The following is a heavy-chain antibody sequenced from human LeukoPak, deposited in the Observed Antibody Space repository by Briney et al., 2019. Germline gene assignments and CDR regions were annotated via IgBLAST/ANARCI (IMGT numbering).Heavy chain of an antibody. CDR2: IYSGGST. CDR1: GFTVSSNY. Sequence: GGSLRLSCAASGFTVSSNYMSWVRQAPGKGLEWVSVIYSGGSTYYADSVKGRFTISRDNPKNTLYLQTNSLRAEDTAVYYCARGDYDSSGYYDYWGQGTLVTVSS. V-gene: IGHV3-53*01. D-gene: IGHD3-22*01. J-gene: IGHJ4*02. CDR3: ARGDYDSSGYYDY.